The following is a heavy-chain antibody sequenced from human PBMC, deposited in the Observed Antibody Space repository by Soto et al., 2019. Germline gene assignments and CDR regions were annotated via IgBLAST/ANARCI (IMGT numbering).Heavy chain of an antibody. CDR1: GFTFSSYE. Sequence: AGGSLRLSCEVSGFTFSSYEMYWVRQAPGKGLEWVAYISSSGETVYYAGSVQGRFTISRDNAKNSLYLQVSSLGAEDTAVYYCAREGFYAMDVWGKGTTVTVSS. CDR2: ISSSGETV. V-gene: IGHV3-48*03. CDR3: AREGFYAMDV. J-gene: IGHJ6*04. D-gene: IGHD2-2*01.